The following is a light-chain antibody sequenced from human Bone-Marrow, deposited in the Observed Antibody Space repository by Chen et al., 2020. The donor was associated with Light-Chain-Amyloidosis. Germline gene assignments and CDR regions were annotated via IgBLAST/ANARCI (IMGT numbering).Light chain of an antibody. Sequence: NCMLTQPHSESESAGQTVITSWTRSSGSIATNYVQWYQQRPGSSPTTVIYEDDQRPSGVPERFSGSIDRSSNSASLTISGLKTEDEADYYCQSYQGSSQGVFGGGTKLTVL. V-gene: IGLV6-57*01. CDR1: SGSIATNY. CDR3: QSYQGSSQGV. CDR2: EDD. J-gene: IGLJ3*02.